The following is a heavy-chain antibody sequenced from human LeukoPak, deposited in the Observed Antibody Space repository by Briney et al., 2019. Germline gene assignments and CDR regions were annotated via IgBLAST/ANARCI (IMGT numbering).Heavy chain of an antibody. CDR2: ISYDGSNK. Sequence: GGSLRLSCAASGFTFSSYGMHWVRQAPGKGLEWVAVISYDGSNKYYADSVKGRFTISRDNSKNTLYLQMNSLRAEDTAVYYCAKDRRDTSGLFDYWGQGTLVTVSS. J-gene: IGHJ4*02. CDR3: AKDRRDTSGLFDY. V-gene: IGHV3-30*18. D-gene: IGHD5-24*01. CDR1: GFTFSSYG.